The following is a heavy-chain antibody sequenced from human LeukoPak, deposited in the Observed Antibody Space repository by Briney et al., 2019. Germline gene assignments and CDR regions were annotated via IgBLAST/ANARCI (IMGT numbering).Heavy chain of an antibody. D-gene: IGHD6-13*01. Sequence: PSETLSLTCTVSGGSISGPYSYWGWIRQPPGKGLEWIGSLYNSGSTYSNPSLKSRATISVDTSKSQCSLKLRSVTAADTAVYYCARGQRGSWARYFDYWGQGTLVTVSS. CDR1: GGSISGPYSY. V-gene: IGHV4-39*07. CDR2: LYNSGST. CDR3: ARGQRGSWARYFDY. J-gene: IGHJ4*02.